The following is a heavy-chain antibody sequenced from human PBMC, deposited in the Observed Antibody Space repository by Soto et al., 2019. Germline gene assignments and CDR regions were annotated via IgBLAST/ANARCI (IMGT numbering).Heavy chain of an antibody. CDR1: GGSFSGYY. V-gene: IGHV4-34*01. Sequence: QVQLQQWGAGLLKPSETLSLTCAVYGGSFSGYYWSWIRQPPGKGLEWIGEINHSGSTNYNPSLKSRVTISVDTSKNQFSLKLSSVTAADTAVYYCGRDCDCSGGSWYNWFDPWGQGTLVTVSS. D-gene: IGHD2-15*01. CDR3: GRDCDCSGGSWYNWFDP. J-gene: IGHJ5*02. CDR2: INHSGST.